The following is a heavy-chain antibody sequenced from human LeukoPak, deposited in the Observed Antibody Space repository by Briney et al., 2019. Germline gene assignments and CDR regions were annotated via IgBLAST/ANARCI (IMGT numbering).Heavy chain of an antibody. CDR1: GFTFSSYA. CDR3: AKTTTGYSSGRYPGWPVDY. CDR2: ISGSGGST. Sequence: AGGSLRLSCAASGFTFSSYAMYWVRQAPGKGLEWVSGISGSGGSTHYADSVKGRFTISRDNSKNTVYLQMNSLRAEDTAVYYCAKTTTGYSSGRYPGWPVDYWGQGTLVTVSS. D-gene: IGHD6-19*01. V-gene: IGHV3-23*01. J-gene: IGHJ4*02.